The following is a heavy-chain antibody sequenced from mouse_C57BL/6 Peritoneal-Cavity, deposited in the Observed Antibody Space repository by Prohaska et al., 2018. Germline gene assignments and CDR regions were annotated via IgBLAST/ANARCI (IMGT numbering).Heavy chain of an antibody. CDR2: INSDGSAI. J-gene: IGHJ1*03. V-gene: IGHV11-2*01. D-gene: IGHD2-1*01. CDR3: MRYGNYWYFDV. CDR1: GFTFSGFW. Sequence: EVQLLETGGGLVQHGGSRGLSCEGSGFTFSGFWMSWVRQTPGKTLEWIDDINSDGSAINYAPSIKDRFTIVRDNDKSTLYLQMSNVRSEDTATYFCMRYGNYWYFDVWGTGTTVTVSS.